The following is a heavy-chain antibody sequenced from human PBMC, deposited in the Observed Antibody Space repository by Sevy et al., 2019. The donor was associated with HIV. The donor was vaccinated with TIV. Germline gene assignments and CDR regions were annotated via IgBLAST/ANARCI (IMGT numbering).Heavy chain of an antibody. J-gene: IGHJ6*02. CDR3: ARPRANYVDHYFFYAMDV. CDR2: ISYDGSDK. V-gene: IGHV3-30-3*01. Sequence: GGSLRLSCAASGFALSNYYAMNWVRQATGKGLEWVALISYDGSDKYYADSVKGRFTISRDNFKNTLYLQMNSLTTEDTAVYYCARPRANYVDHYFFYAMDVWGQGTTVTVSS. CDR1: GFALSNYYA. D-gene: IGHD4-17*01.